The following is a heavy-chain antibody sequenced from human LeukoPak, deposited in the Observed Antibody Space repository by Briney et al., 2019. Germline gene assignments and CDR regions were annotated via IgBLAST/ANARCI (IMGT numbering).Heavy chain of an antibody. CDR3: ARGPDRPDYDYVWGSYRQYYFDY. CDR1: GGSISSSSYY. V-gene: IGHV4-39*07. CDR2: IYYSRST. D-gene: IGHD3-16*02. J-gene: IGHJ4*02. Sequence: PSETLSLTCTVSGGSISSSSYYWGWIRQPPGKGLEWIGSIYYSRSTYYNSSLKSRVTISVDTSKNQFSLKLSSVTAADTAVYYCARGPDRPDYDYVWGSYRQYYFDYWGQGTLVTVSS.